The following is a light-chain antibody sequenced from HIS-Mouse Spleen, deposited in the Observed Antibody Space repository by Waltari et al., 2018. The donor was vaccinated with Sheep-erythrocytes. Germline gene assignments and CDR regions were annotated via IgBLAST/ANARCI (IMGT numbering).Light chain of an antibody. V-gene: IGLV3-10*01. J-gene: IGLJ2*01. CDR1: ALPKKY. CDR3: YSTDSSGNHRV. CDR2: EDS. Sequence: SYELTQPPSVSVSPGQTARIPCSGAALPKKYAYWYQEKSGQAPGLVIYEDSKRPSGIPERFSGSRSGKMATLTISGAQVEDEADYYCYSTDSSGNHRVFGGWTKLTVL.